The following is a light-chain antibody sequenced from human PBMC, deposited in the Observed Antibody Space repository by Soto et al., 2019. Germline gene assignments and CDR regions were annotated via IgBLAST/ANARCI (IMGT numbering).Light chain of an antibody. CDR3: QQSYSALLT. Sequence: DIQMTQSPSSLSASVGDRVTITCRASQSISSYLSLYQQKPGKAPNLLIYAASSLQSGVPSRFGGSGSGTDFTLTISSLQPEDFATYYCQQSYSALLTFGGGTKVEIK. CDR1: QSISSY. J-gene: IGKJ4*01. CDR2: AAS. V-gene: IGKV1-39*01.